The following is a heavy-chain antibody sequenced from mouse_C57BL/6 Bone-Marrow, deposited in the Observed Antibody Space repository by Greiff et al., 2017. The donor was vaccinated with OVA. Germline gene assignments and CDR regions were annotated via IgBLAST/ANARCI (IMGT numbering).Heavy chain of an antibody. D-gene: IGHD1-1*01. CDR3: ARGTIAGSSYWYFDV. Sequence: QVQLQQSGAELVRPGTSVKMSCKASGYTFTNYWIGWAKQRPGHGLEWIGDIYPGGGYTNYNEKFKGKATLTADKSSSTAYMQFSSLTSEDSAIYYCARGTIAGSSYWYFDVWGTGTTVTVSS. CDR1: GYTFTNYW. CDR2: IYPGGGYT. V-gene: IGHV1-63*01. J-gene: IGHJ1*03.